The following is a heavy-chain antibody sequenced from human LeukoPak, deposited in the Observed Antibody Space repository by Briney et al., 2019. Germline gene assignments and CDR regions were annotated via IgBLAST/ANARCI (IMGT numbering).Heavy chain of an antibody. V-gene: IGHV1-18*01. CDR1: GYTFTSYG. CDR2: ISAYNGNI. D-gene: IGHD2-15*01. CDR3: ARVPRRGYCSGGSCYYFDY. J-gene: IGHJ4*02. Sequence: ASVKVSCKASGYTFTSYGISWVRQAPGQGVEWMGWISAYNGNINYAQKLQGRVTMTTDTSTSTAYMELRSLRSDDTAVYYCARVPRRGYCSGGSCYYFDYWGQGTLVTVSS.